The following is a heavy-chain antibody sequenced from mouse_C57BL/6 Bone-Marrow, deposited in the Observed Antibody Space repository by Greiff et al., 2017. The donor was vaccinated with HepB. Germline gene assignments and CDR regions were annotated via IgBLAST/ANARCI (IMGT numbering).Heavy chain of an antibody. CDR2: IYPRSGNT. Sequence: QVQLQQSGAELARPGASVKLSCKASGYTFISYGISWVKQRTGQGLEWIGEIYPRSGNTYYNEKFKGKATLTADKSSSTAYMELRSLTSEDSAVYFCARIITTVVADYFDYWGQGTTLTVSS. D-gene: IGHD1-1*01. V-gene: IGHV1-81*01. CDR1: GYTFISYG. J-gene: IGHJ2*01. CDR3: ARIITTVVADYFDY.